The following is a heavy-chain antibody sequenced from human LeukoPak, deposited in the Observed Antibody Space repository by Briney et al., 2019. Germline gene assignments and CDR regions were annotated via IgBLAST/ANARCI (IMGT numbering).Heavy chain of an antibody. Sequence: GRSLRLSCAASGFTFSSYWMHWVRQAPGKGLVWVSRINSDGSSTIYADSVKGRFTISRDNAKNTLSLQMNSLRDEDTGVYYCARGMRFGSAPLYYYGMDVWGPGTTVTVSS. CDR1: GFTFSSYW. CDR2: INSDGSST. D-gene: IGHD3-10*01. J-gene: IGHJ6*02. CDR3: ARGMRFGSAPLYYYGMDV. V-gene: IGHV3-74*01.